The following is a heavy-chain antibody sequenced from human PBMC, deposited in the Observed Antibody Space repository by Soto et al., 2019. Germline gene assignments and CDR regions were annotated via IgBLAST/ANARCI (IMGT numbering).Heavy chain of an antibody. J-gene: IGHJ4*02. D-gene: IGHD5-12*01. CDR1: GGSISSSSYY. V-gene: IGHV4-39*01. Sequence: SETLSLTCTVSGGSISSSSYYWGWIRQPPGKGLEWIGSIYYSGSTYYNPSLKSRVTISVDTSKNQFSLKLSSVTAADTAVYYCVVGERGYSGYDYDYWGQGTLVT. CDR3: VVGERGYSGYDYDY. CDR2: IYYSGST.